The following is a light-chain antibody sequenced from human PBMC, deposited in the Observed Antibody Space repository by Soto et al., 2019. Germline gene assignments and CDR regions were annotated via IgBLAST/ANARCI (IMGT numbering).Light chain of an antibody. CDR2: KAS. V-gene: IGKV1-5*03. CDR1: QSISSW. J-gene: IGKJ4*01. CDR3: QQRSNWPLT. Sequence: DVEMTQSPFTLSASGGGSLTVTCRASQSISSWLAWYQQKPGNAPKLLIYKASSLESGVPSRFSGSGSGTEFTLTISSLQPDDFAVYYCQQRSNWPLTFGGGTKVDI.